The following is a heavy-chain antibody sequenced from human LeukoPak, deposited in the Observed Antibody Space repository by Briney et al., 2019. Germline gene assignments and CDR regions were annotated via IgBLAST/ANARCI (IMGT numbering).Heavy chain of an antibody. Sequence: SETLSLTCTVSGRSISSYYWSWIRQPPGKGLEWIGYIYYSGSTNYNPSLKSRVTISVDTSKNQFSLKPSYVTAADTAVYCCARGHRNFDYWGQGTLVTVSS. V-gene: IGHV4-59*01. J-gene: IGHJ4*02. CDR1: GRSISSYY. D-gene: IGHD1-14*01. CDR2: IYYSGST. CDR3: ARGHRNFDY.